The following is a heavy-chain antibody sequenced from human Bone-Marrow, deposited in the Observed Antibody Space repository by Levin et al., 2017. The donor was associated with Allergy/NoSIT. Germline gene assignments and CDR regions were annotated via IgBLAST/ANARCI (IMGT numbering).Heavy chain of an antibody. CDR3: ARDGGRTVLDY. CDR1: GFTFSSHG. V-gene: IGHV3-33*01. Sequence: GESLKISCTASGFTFSSHGFHWVRQAPDKGLEWVATIWSDGSKRYYADSVSGRFTISRDDSKNTLSLQMNSLRAEDTAVYHCARDGGRTVLDYWGQGTLVTVSS. CDR2: IWSDGSKR. D-gene: IGHD6-19*01. J-gene: IGHJ4*02.